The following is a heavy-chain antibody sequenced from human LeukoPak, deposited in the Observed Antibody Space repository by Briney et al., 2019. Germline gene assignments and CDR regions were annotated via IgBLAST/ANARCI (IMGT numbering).Heavy chain of an antibody. J-gene: IGHJ4*02. CDR2: ISGSGGFT. Sequence: SGGSLRVSCAASGFTFSSYAMSWVRQAPGKGLEWVSGISGSGGFTYYADSVKGRFTISRDNAKNSLYLQMNSLRAEDTAVYYCARNGGNSDFDYWGQGTPVTVSS. CDR3: ARNGGNSDFDY. D-gene: IGHD4-23*01. CDR1: GFTFSSYA. V-gene: IGHV3-23*01.